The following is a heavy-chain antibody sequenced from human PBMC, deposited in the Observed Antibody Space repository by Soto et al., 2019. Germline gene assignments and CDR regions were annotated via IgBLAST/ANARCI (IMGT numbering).Heavy chain of an antibody. CDR3: SRGVAATRDYFYGTDF. CDR2: INHSGST. Sequence: GKGLEWIGEINHSGSTNYNPSLKSRVTISVDTSKNQFSLKLSSVTAADTAVYYCSRGVAATRDYFYGTDFLRQRST. V-gene: IGHV4-34*01. J-gene: IGHJ6*01. D-gene: IGHD6-13*01.